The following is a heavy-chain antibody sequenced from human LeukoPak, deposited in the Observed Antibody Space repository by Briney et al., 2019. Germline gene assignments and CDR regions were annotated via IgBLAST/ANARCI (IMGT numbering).Heavy chain of an antibody. CDR2: IIPIFGTA. J-gene: IGHJ4*02. Sequence: SVKVSCKASGGTFSTYAISWVRQAPGQGLEWMGRIIPIFGTANYAQKFQVRVTITTDESTSTAYMELSSLRSEDTAVYYCAGDLNGDYFDYWGQGTLVTVSS. V-gene: IGHV1-69*05. D-gene: IGHD3-10*01. CDR1: GGTFSTYA. CDR3: AGDLNGDYFDY.